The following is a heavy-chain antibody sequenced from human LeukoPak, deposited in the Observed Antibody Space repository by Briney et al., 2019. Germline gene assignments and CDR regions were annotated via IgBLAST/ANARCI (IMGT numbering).Heavy chain of an antibody. D-gene: IGHD6-19*01. CDR3: ARGLGIAVAGPLLSGMDV. J-gene: IGHJ6*02. CDR1: GGSFSGYY. V-gene: IGHV4-34*01. Sequence: SETLSLTCAVSGGSFSGYYWSWIRQPPGKGLEWIGEINHSGSTNYNPSLKSRVTISVDTSKNQFSLKLSSVTAADTAVYYCARGLGIAVAGPLLSGMDVWGQGTTVTVSS. CDR2: INHSGST.